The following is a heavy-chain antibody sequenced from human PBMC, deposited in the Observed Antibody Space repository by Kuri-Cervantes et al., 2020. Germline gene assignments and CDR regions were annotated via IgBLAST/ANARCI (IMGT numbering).Heavy chain of an antibody. Sequence: ESLKISCTVSGGSVSSGSYYWSWIRQPPGKGLEWIGYIYYSGSTNYNPSLKSRVTISVDTSKNQFSLKLSSVTAADTAVYYCARGWRRYCSSTSCYAGRSYWHFDLWGRGTLVTVSS. J-gene: IGHJ2*01. D-gene: IGHD2-2*01. CDR1: GGSVSSGSYY. V-gene: IGHV4-61*01. CDR2: IYYSGST. CDR3: ARGWRRYCSSTSCYAGRSYWHFDL.